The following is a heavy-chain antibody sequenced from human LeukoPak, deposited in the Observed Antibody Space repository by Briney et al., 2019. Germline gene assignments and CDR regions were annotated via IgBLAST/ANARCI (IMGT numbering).Heavy chain of an antibody. V-gene: IGHV4-59*01. Sequence: SENLSLTCTVSGGSISSFYWSWIRQPPGRGLEWIGYIHYSGITNYNPSLKSRVTISVDTSKNQFSLKLSSVTAADTAVYYCARDLSPYWGQGTLVTVSS. CDR2: IHYSGIT. CDR1: GGSISSFY. CDR3: ARDLSPY. J-gene: IGHJ4*02.